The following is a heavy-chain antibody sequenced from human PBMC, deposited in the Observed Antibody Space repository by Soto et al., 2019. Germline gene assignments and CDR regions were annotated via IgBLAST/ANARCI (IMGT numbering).Heavy chain of an antibody. V-gene: IGHV4-30-4*01. CDR1: GGSISSGDYY. CDR3: ARNGALDY. D-gene: IGHD2-8*01. Sequence: QVQLQESGPGLVQPSQTLSLTFTVSGGSISSGDYYWSWIRQPPGKGLEWIGYILYSGTTNYNPSLEGRLNISVDTSKNQFSLKLTSVTAADTAVYYCARNGALDYWGRGTLVTVSS. CDR2: ILYSGTT. J-gene: IGHJ4*02.